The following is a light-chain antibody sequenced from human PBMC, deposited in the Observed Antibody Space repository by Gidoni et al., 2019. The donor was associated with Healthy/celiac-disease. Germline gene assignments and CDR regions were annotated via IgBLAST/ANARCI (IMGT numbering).Light chain of an antibody. J-gene: IGKJ3*01. V-gene: IGKV3-20*01. CDR3: QQYGSSPFT. CDR1: QSVSSGY. Sequence: EIELTQSPGTLSFSPGAKATLSCRASQSVSSGYLAWYQQKPGQAPSLLIYGASSRATGTPDRFSGSVSGTDFTLTISRLDPEDVAVYYCQQYGSSPFTFGPGTKVDIK. CDR2: GAS.